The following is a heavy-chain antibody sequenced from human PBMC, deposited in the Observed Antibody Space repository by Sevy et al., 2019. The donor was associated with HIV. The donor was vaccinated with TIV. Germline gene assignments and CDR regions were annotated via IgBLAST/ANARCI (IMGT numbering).Heavy chain of an antibody. CDR3: AREGRASISAFDY. CDR1: GGSISSYY. Sequence: SETLSLTCTVSGGSISSYYWSWIRQPPGKGLEWIGYIYYSGSTNYNPSLKSRVTISVDTSKNQFSLKLSSVTAADTAVYYCAREGRASISAFDYWGQGTLVTVSS. V-gene: IGHV4-59*01. CDR2: IYYSGST. D-gene: IGHD3-10*01. J-gene: IGHJ4*02.